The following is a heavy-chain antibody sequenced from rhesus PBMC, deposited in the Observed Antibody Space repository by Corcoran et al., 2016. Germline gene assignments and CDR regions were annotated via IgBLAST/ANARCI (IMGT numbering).Heavy chain of an antibody. V-gene: IGHV4S14*01. CDR2: IYGSGGSN. D-gene: IGHD5-42*01. CDR3: ARVGSSWSEWDTVGTEWYFDL. J-gene: IGHJ2*01. Sequence: QVQLQESGPGLVKPSETLSLTCAVSGYSISSGYYWGWIRQPPGKGLVWMWSIYGSGGSNYLNPSLKSRVTLSVATSKNQFSLKLSSVTAADTAVYYCARVGSSWSEWDTVGTEWYFDLWGPGTPITISS. CDR1: GYSISSGYY.